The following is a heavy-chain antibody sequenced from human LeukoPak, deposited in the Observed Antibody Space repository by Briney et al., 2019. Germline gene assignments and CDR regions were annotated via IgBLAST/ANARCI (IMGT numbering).Heavy chain of an antibody. CDR2: IFYSGNT. D-gene: IGHD3-9*01. CDR3: ARRSRLYTHETTGYHDS. Sequence: KPSETLSLTCNVSGDYITTTNYYWAWIRQPPGKGLEWIASIFYSGNTYYNPSLKSRVIISMDTSRKQISLKLSSVTATDTAFYYCARRSRLYTHETTGYHDSWGQGTLVTVSS. J-gene: IGHJ4*02. V-gene: IGHV4-39*01. CDR1: GDYITTTNYY.